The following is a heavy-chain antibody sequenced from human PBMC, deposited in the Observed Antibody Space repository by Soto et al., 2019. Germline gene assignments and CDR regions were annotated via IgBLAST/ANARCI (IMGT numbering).Heavy chain of an antibody. V-gene: IGHV3-15*01. CDR2: IKSKAGGGTT. CDR1: GFTFSNAW. Sequence: GSLRLSCAASGFTFSNAWMSWVRQAPGKGLEWVGRIKSKAGGGTTDYAAPVKGRFTISRDDSKNTLYLQMNSLKTEDTAVYYCTKDLGSPGIWGQGTMVTVSS. J-gene: IGHJ3*02. CDR3: TKDLGSPGI.